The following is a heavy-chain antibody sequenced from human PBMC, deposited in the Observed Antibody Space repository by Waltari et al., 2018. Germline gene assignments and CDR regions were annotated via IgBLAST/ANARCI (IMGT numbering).Heavy chain of an antibody. CDR3: ARPGIAAAGDY. CDR1: GFTFSSYA. Sequence: QVQLVESGGGVVQPGRSLRLSCAASGFTFSSYAMHWVRQAPGKGLEWGAVISYDGSNKDYADSVKGRFTISRDNSKNTLYLQMNSLRAEDTAVYYGARPGIAAAGDYWGQGTLVTVSS. D-gene: IGHD6-13*01. V-gene: IGHV3-30-3*01. J-gene: IGHJ4*02. CDR2: ISYDGSNK.